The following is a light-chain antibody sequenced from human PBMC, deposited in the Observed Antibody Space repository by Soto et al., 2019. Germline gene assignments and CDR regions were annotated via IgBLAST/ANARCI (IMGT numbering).Light chain of an antibody. V-gene: IGKV1-5*01. J-gene: IGKJ1*01. CDR1: QSISIW. CDR3: QQYNSHPWT. CDR2: DAS. Sequence: DIQMTQSPSTLSASVGDRVTITCRASQSISIWLAWYQQKPGKAPKFLIYDASSLESGVPSRFRGSGSGTEFTLTISSLQPEDFATYYCQQYNSHPWTFGQGTKVEIK.